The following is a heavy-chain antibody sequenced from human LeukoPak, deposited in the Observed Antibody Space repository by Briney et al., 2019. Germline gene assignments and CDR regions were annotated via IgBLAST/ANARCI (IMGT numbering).Heavy chain of an antibody. D-gene: IGHD4-11*01. V-gene: IGHV3-74*01. CDR2: INSDGSST. CDR1: GFTFSSYW. Sequence: GGSLRLSCAASGFTFSSYWMHWVRQAPGKGLVWVSRINSDGSSTSYADSVKGRFTISRDNAKNTLYLQMNSLRAEDTAVYYCARADYVTTERNYCHDYVDVWGKGPTVTVSS. CDR3: ARADYVTTERNYCHDYVDV. J-gene: IGHJ6*03.